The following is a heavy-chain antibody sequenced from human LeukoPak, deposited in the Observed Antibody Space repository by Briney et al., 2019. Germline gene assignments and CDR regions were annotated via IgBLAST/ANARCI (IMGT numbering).Heavy chain of an antibody. CDR2: IHHSGIT. Sequence: PSETLSLTCTVSDYSISNTYYWGWIRQAPGQGLEWIGNIHHSGITNYNPSLKSRVSISIDTSKNQFSLKLTSLKAADTAVYYCAREGPIQFLEQIDFWGQGSLVTVSS. CDR1: DYSISNTYY. V-gene: IGHV4-38-2*02. D-gene: IGHD3-3*01. J-gene: IGHJ4*02. CDR3: AREGPIQFLEQIDF.